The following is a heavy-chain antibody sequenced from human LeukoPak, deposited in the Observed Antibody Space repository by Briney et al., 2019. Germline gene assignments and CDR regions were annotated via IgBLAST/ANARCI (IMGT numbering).Heavy chain of an antibody. V-gene: IGHV4-59*12. CDR1: GGSISSYY. J-gene: IGHJ4*02. Sequence: SETPSLTCTVSGGSISSYYWSWIRQPPGKGLERIGYIYYSGSTYYNPSLKSRVTISVDTSKNQFSLKLSSVTAADTAVYYCARTLGHASGKMGTTFDYWGQGTLVTVSS. D-gene: IGHD3-10*01. CDR2: IYYSGST. CDR3: ARTLGHASGKMGTTFDY.